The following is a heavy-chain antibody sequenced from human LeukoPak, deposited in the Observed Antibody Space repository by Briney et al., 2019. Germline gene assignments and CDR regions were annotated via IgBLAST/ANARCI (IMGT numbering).Heavy chain of an antibody. J-gene: IGHJ4*02. D-gene: IGHD3-22*01. V-gene: IGHV3-33*06. Sequence: KYYSVSVKGRFTISRDNSNNTLYLQMNTLRAEDTAVYYCAKDLTYYYDSSGYYSGGFDYWGQGTLVTVSS. CDR2: K. CDR3: AKDLTYYYDSSGYYSGGFDY.